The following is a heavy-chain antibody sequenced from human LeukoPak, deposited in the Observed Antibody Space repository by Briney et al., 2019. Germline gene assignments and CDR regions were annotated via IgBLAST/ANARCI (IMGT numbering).Heavy chain of an antibody. Sequence: ASVKVSCKASGYTFTSYGISWVRQAPGQGLEWMGWISAYNGNTNYAQKLQGRVTMTTDTSTSTAYMELRSLRSDDTAVYYCARDLRVVVIVPDAFDIWGQGTMVTVSS. D-gene: IGHD3-22*01. CDR2: ISAYNGNT. CDR3: ARDLRVVVIVPDAFDI. J-gene: IGHJ3*02. CDR1: GYTFTSYG. V-gene: IGHV1-18*01.